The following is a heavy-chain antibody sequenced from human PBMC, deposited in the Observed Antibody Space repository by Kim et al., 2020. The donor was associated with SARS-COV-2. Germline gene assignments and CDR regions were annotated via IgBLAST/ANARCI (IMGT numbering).Heavy chain of an antibody. CDR1: GFTFSNAW. J-gene: IGHJ6*02. Sequence: GGSLRLSCAASGFTFSNAWMSWVRQAPGKGLEWVGRIKSKTDGGTTDYAAPVKGRFTISRDDSKNTLHLQMNSLKTEDTAVYYCTTEVYYYDSSGYYMDYYGMDVWGQGTTVTVSS. D-gene: IGHD3-22*01. CDR3: TTEVYYYDSSGYYMDYYGMDV. CDR2: IKSKTDGGTT. V-gene: IGHV3-15*01.